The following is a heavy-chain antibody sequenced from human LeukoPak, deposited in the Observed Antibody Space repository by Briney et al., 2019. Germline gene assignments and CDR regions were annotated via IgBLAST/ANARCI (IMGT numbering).Heavy chain of an antibody. Sequence: GASVKVSCTASGYTFTSYGISWVRQAPGQGLEWMGWISAYNGNTNYAQKLQGRVTMTTDTSTSTAYMELRSLRSDDTAVYYCARDYYDSSGYPPGGYYFDYWGQGTLVTVSS. J-gene: IGHJ4*02. CDR3: ARDYYDSSGYPPGGYYFDY. CDR2: ISAYNGNT. D-gene: IGHD3-22*01. V-gene: IGHV1-18*01. CDR1: GYTFTSYG.